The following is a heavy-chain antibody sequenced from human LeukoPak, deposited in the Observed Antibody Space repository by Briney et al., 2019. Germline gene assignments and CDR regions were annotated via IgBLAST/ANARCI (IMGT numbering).Heavy chain of an antibody. J-gene: IGHJ4*02. V-gene: IGHV3-30*02. CDR2: IRYDGSNK. Sequence: PGGSLRLSCAASGFTFSSYGMHWVRQAPGKGLEWVSFIRYDGSNKYYAGSVKGRFTISRDNSKNTLYLQMNSLRAEDTAVYYCVKDYDFWSGYYSPTRGYFDYWGQGTLVTVSS. CDR3: VKDYDFWSGYYSPTRGYFDY. D-gene: IGHD3-3*01. CDR1: GFTFSSYG.